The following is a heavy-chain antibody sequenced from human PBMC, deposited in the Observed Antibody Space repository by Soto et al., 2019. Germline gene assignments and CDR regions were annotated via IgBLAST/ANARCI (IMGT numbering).Heavy chain of an antibody. D-gene: IGHD5-18*01. Sequence: GGSLRLSCAASGFTFSSYWMSWVRQAPGKGLEWVASIKQDGSEKYYVDSVKGRFTISRDNAKNSLYLQMNSLRAEDTAVYYCASLKWIQLWLRAFDYWGQGTLVTVSS. CDR1: GFTFSSYW. CDR3: ASLKWIQLWLRAFDY. V-gene: IGHV3-7*01. CDR2: IKQDGSEK. J-gene: IGHJ4*02.